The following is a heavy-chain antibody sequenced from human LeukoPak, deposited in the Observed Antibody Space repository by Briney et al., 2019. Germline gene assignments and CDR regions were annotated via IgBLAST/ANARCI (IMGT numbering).Heavy chain of an antibody. J-gene: IGHJ4*02. CDR3: TRDRRRAMFRGVEGVDY. V-gene: IGHV3-11*06. CDR1: GFTSSDYY. Sequence: GSLGLSCAASGFTSSDYYMSWIRQAPGKGLEWVSYISSSSSVTNYADSVKGRFTISRDNAKNSLFLQMNSLRAEDTAVYYCTRDRRRAMFRGVEGVDYWGQGTLVTVSS. CDR2: ISSSSSVT. D-gene: IGHD3-10*01.